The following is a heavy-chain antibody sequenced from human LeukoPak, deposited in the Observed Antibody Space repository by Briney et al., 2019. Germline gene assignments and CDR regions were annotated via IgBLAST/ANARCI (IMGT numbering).Heavy chain of an antibody. V-gene: IGHV3-53*01. CDR1: GFTVSSNY. D-gene: IGHD1-7*01. CDR3: AAKVELRSNGPYFNS. J-gene: IGHJ4*02. Sequence: GESLRLSCAPSGFTVSSNYMSWVRQAPGKGLEWVSVIYSGGDTFYADSVKGRFTISRDNSKNTLYLQMNSLRAEDTAVYYCAAKVELRSNGPYFNSWGQGTLVTVSS. CDR2: IYSGGDT.